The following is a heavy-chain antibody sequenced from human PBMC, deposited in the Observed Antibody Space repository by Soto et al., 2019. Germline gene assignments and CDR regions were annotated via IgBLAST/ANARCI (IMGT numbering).Heavy chain of an antibody. CDR3: ARDGGVYDYSPFDY. J-gene: IGHJ4*02. CDR2: ISAYNGNT. CDR1: GYTFTSYG. D-gene: IGHD4-4*01. V-gene: IGHV1-18*01. Sequence: ASVKVSCKASGYTFTSYGISWVRQAPGQGLEWMGWISAYNGNTNYAQKFQGRVTMTTDKSTSIAYMELRGLKSDDTAVYYCARDGGVYDYSPFDYWGQGTLVTVSS.